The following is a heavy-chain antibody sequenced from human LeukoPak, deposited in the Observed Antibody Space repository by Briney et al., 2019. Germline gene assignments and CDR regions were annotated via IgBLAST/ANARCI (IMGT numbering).Heavy chain of an antibody. CDR3: AKEAKSSDYYYYGMDV. CDR2: ISYDGSNK. J-gene: IGHJ6*02. V-gene: IGHV3-30*18. CDR1: GFTFSSYG. Sequence: GRSLRLSCAASGFTFSSYGMHWVRQAPGKGLEWVAVISYDGSNKYYADSVKGRFTISRDNSKNTLYLQMNSLRAEDTAVYYCAKEAKSSDYYYYGMDVWGQGPRSPSP.